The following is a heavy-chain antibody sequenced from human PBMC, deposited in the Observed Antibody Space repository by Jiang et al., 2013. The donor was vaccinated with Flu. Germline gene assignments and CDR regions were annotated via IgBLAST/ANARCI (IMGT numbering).Heavy chain of an antibody. CDR1: GFTFSSYG. V-gene: IGHV3-30*18. CDR2: ISYDGSNK. J-gene: IGHJ4*02. Sequence: VQLVESGGGVVQPGRSLRLSCAASGFTFSSYGMHWVRQAPGKGLEWVAVISYDGSNKYYADSVKGRFTISRDNSKNTLYLQMNSLRAEDTAVYYCAKDHHLGYSYGYGHFDYWGQGTLVTVSS. D-gene: IGHD5-18*01. CDR3: AKDHHLGYSYGYGHFDY.